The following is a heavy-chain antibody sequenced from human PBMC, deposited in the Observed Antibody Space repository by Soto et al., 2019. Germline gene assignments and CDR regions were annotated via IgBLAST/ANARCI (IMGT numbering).Heavy chain of an antibody. J-gene: IGHJ5*02. Sequence: GASVKVSCKASGGTFSSYAISWVRQAPGQGPEWMGGIIPIFGTANYAQKFQGRVTITADKSTSTAYMELSSLRSEDTAVYYCARDRCVSSGCPSGNNWFDPWGQGTLVTVSS. V-gene: IGHV1-69*06. CDR3: ARDRCVSSGCPSGNNWFDP. D-gene: IGHD6-19*01. CDR1: GGTFSSYA. CDR2: IIPIFGTA.